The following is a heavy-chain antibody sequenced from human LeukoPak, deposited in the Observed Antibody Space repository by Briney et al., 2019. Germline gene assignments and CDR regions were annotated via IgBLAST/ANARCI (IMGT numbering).Heavy chain of an antibody. J-gene: IGHJ4*02. V-gene: IGHV1-24*01. D-gene: IGHD2-2*02. Sequence: ASVKVPCKVSGYTLTELSMHWVRQAPRKGLEWMGGFDPEDGETIYAQKFQGRVTMTEDTSTDTAYMELSSLRSEDTAVYYCATDRYCSSTSCYRAFDYWGQGTLVTVSS. CDR1: GYTLTELS. CDR2: FDPEDGET. CDR3: ATDRYCSSTSCYRAFDY.